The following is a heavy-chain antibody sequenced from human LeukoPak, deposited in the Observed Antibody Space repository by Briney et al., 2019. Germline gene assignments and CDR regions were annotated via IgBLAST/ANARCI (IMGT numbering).Heavy chain of an antibody. CDR1: GGSISSYY. CDR2: VHYIGST. Sequence: PSETLSLTCTVSGGSISSYYWSWIRQPPGKGLECIGYVHYIGSTNYNPSLKSRVTISVDTSKNQCSLKLSSVTTADTAVYYCARVEEGYGSGRRGNFYYYYMDVWGKGTTVTISS. CDR3: ARVEEGYGSGRRGNFYYYYMDV. J-gene: IGHJ6*03. V-gene: IGHV4-59*01. D-gene: IGHD3-10*01.